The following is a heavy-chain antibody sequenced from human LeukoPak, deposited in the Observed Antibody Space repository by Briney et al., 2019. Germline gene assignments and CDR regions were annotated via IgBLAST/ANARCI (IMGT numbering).Heavy chain of an antibody. D-gene: IGHD7-27*01. CDR1: GYTFTSYA. V-gene: IGHV1-3*03. J-gene: IGHJ4*02. CDR2: INAGNGNT. Sequence: ASVKVSCKASGYTFTSYAMHWVRQAPGQRLEWMGWINAGNGNTKYSQEFQGRVTMTRDMSTSTVYMELSSLRSEDTAVYYCARAGTGDRRFFDYWGQGTLVTVSS. CDR3: ARAGTGDRRFFDY.